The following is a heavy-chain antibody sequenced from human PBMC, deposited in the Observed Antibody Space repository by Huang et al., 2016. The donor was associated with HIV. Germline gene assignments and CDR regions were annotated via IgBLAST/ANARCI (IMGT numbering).Heavy chain of an antibody. D-gene: IGHD1-26*01. CDR3: ARDVVGSGASYCDY. J-gene: IGHJ4*02. CDR2: IRCYKGNT. V-gene: IGHV1-18*04. CDR1: GYTFSNYG. Sequence: QVQLVQSGAEVKKPGASVKVSCKASGYTFSNYGISWVRQAPGQGLEWMAWIRCYKGNTDDAQKVQGRVSMTTDTSTSTAYMELRSLRSDDTAVYYCARDVVGSGASYCDYWGQGTLVTVSS.